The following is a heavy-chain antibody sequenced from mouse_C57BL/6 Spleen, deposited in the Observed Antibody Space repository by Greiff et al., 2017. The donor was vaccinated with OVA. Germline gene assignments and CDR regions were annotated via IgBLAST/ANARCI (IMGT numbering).Heavy chain of an antibody. CDR1: GYTFTDYE. CDR3: TRRAWFAY. CDR2: IDPETGGT. V-gene: IGHV1-15*01. J-gene: IGHJ3*01. Sequence: VQGVESGAELVRPGASVTLSCKASGYTFTDYEMHWVKQTPVHGLEWIGAIDPETGGTAYNQKFKGKAILTADKASSTAYMELRSLTSEDTAVYYCTRRAWFAYWGQGTLVTVSA.